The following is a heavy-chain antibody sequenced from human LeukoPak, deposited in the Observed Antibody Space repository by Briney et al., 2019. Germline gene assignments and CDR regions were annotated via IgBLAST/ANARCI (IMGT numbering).Heavy chain of an antibody. CDR2: ISAYNGNT. Sequence: ASVKVSCKASGYTFTSYGIGWVRQAPGQGLEWMGWISAYNGNTNYAQKLQGRVTMTTDTSTSTAYMELRSLRSDDTAVYYCARDPRQRSSRPNWFDPWGQGTLVTVSS. D-gene: IGHD6-13*01. V-gene: IGHV1-18*01. CDR3: ARDPRQRSSRPNWFDP. J-gene: IGHJ5*02. CDR1: GYTFTSYG.